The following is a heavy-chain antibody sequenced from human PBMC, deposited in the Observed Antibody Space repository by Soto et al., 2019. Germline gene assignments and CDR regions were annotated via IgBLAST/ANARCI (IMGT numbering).Heavy chain of an antibody. CDR3: ATDSRRSGYEFDAFDI. Sequence: GGSLRLSCAASGFTVSSNYMSWVRQAPGKGLEWVSVIYSGGSTYYADSVKGRFTISRENSKNTLYLQMNSLRAEDTAVYYCATDSRRSGYEFDAFDIWGQGTMVTVSS. D-gene: IGHD5-12*01. J-gene: IGHJ3*02. CDR1: GFTVSSNY. CDR2: IYSGGST. V-gene: IGHV3-66*01.